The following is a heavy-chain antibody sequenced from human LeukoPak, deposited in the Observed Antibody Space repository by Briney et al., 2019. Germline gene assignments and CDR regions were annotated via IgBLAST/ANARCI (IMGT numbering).Heavy chain of an antibody. CDR3: ARSDLGDIVVVSSVGYSSGGSCYWDY. J-gene: IGHJ4*02. CDR2: IYYSGST. CDR1: GGSISSGSYY. Sequence: SETLSLTFTVSGGSISSGSYYWGWIRQPPGKGLGWIGSIYYSGSTYYNPSLKSRVTISVDTSKNQFSLKLSSVTAADTAVYYCARSDLGDIVVVSSVGYSSGGSCYWDYWGQGTLVTVSS. V-gene: IGHV4-39*07. D-gene: IGHD2-15*01.